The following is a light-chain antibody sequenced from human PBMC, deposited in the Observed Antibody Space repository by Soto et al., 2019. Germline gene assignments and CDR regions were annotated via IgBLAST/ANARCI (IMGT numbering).Light chain of an antibody. CDR1: QSISSY. J-gene: IGKJ4*01. CDR2: AAS. Sequence: DIQMTQSPSSLSASVGARVTITCRASQSISSYLNWYQQKPGKAPKLLIYAASSLQSGVPSRFSGSGSGTDFTLTISSLQPEDFATYYCQQGYSTPPTVGGGTKVEIK. V-gene: IGKV1-39*01. CDR3: QQGYSTPPT.